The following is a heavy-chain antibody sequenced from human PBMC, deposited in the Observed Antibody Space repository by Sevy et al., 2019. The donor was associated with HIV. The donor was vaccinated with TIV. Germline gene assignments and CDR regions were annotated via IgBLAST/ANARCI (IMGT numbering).Heavy chain of an antibody. J-gene: IGHJ2*01. CDR1: GFTFNNYA. CDR2: ISGGGGGT. V-gene: IGHV3-23*01. CDR3: AKHYVHDIADGWYFDL. D-gene: IGHD6-13*01. Sequence: GGSLRLSCAASGFTFNNYAMSWVRQAPGKGLEGKGLEWVSTISGGGGGTYYADAVRGRFTISRDNSKNTLYLQVNSLRVEETAVYYWAKHYVHDIADGWYFDLWGRGTLVTVSS.